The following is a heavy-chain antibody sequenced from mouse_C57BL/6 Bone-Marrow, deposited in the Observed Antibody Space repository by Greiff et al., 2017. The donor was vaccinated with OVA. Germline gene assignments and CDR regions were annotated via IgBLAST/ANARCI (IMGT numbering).Heavy chain of an antibody. D-gene: IGHD1-1*01. CDR1: GFSLTSYG. V-gene: IGHV2-6-1*01. CDR2: IWSDGST. Sequence: VQLQQSGPGLVAPSQSLSITCTVSGFSLTSYGVHWVRQPPGKGLEWLVVIWSDGSTTYNSALKSRLSISKDNSKSQVFLKMNSLQTDDTAMYYCARHSITTVGYYAMDYWGQGTSVTVSS. J-gene: IGHJ4*01. CDR3: ARHSITTVGYYAMDY.